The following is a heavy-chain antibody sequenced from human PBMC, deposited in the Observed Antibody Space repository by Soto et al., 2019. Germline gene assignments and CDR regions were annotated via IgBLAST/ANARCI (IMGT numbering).Heavy chain of an antibody. CDR2: INPSGGST. CDR1: GYTFTSYY. Sequence: ASVKVSCKASGYTFTSYYMHWVRQAPGQGLEWMGIINPSGGSTNYAQKFQGRVTMTRDTSTSTVYMELSSLRSEDTAVYYCARSPGGWYWFDPWGQGTLVTVSS. J-gene: IGHJ5*02. D-gene: IGHD6-19*01. CDR3: ARSPGGWYWFDP. V-gene: IGHV1-46*01.